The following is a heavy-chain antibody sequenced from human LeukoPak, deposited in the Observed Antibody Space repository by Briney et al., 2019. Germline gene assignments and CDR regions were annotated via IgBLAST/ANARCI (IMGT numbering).Heavy chain of an antibody. Sequence: GASVKVSCKASGYTFSGYYMHWVRQAPGQGLEWMGWINPNSGGTDYAQKFQGRVTMARDTSISTAYMELSRLRSDDTAVYYCASGDRVTMLRGGNMGYFDYWGQGTLVTVSS. CDR3: ASGDRVTMLRGGNMGYFDY. CDR2: INPNSGGT. J-gene: IGHJ4*02. D-gene: IGHD3-10*01. CDR1: GYTFSGYY. V-gene: IGHV1-2*02.